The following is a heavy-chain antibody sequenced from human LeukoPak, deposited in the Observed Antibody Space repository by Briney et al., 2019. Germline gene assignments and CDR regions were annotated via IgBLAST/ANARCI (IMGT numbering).Heavy chain of an antibody. Sequence: SETLSLTCTVSGDSISSGRYHWRWGRQPAAKGLEWIGRIYTNGSTNYDPSLKSRVTISVDTSKNQFSLKLSSVTAADTAVYYCAALAVAGTVDYWGQGTLVTVSS. D-gene: IGHD6-19*01. CDR2: IYTNGST. V-gene: IGHV4-61*02. CDR1: GDSISSGRYH. J-gene: IGHJ4*02. CDR3: AALAVAGTVDY.